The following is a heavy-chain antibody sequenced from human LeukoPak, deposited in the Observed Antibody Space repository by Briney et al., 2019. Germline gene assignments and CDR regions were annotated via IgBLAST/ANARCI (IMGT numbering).Heavy chain of an antibody. D-gene: IGHD2-21*01. J-gene: IGHJ5*02. CDR2: ISGDAETI. V-gene: IGHV3-48*03. Sequence: GGSLRLSCVGSGFTFIEHEMNWVRQTPGKGLEWISYISGDAETIFYRDSVRVRFTISRDNTKNSLYLQMNSLRVEDMAIYSCLRAYHPGGWFDPWGQGTLVTVSS. CDR3: LRAYHPGGWFDP. CDR1: GFTFIEHE.